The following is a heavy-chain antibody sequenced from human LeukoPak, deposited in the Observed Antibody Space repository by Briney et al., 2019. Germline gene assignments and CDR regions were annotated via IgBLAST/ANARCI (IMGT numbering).Heavy chain of an antibody. CDR1: GGTFSRYA. J-gene: IGHJ6*02. D-gene: IGHD6-13*01. CDR3: ARDPKGIAAAGVYYYGMDV. Sequence: GASVTVSCKASGGTFSRYAISWVRQAPGQGLEWMGEIIPIFGTANYAQKFQGRVTITADESTSTAYMELSSLRSEDTAVYYCARDPKGIAAAGVYYYGMDVWGQGTTVTVSS. V-gene: IGHV1-69*13. CDR2: IIPIFGTA.